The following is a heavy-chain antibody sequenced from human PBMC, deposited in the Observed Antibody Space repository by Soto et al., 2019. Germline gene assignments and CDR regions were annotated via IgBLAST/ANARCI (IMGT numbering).Heavy chain of an antibody. V-gene: IGHV1-69*08. CDR2: IIPILGIE. Sequence: QVQLVQSGAEVKKPGSSVKVSCKASGCTFSSYTISWVRQAPGQGLEWMGRIIPILGIENDAQKFQGRVTITADKSMNRAYVELSSVRSEERAMYYGARDVAFGYWGQGTLVTVSS. CDR1: GCTFSSYT. J-gene: IGHJ4*02. CDR3: ARDVAFGY.